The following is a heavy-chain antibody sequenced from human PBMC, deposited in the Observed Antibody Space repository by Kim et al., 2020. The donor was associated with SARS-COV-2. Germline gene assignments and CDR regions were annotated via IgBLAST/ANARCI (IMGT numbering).Heavy chain of an antibody. CDR1: GFTFSSYS. CDR2: ISSSSSYI. V-gene: IGHV3-21*01. Sequence: GGSLRLSCAASGFTFSSYSMNWVRQAPGKGLEWVSSISSSSSYIYYADSVKGRFTISRDNAKNSLYLQMNSLRAEDTAVYYCASGDDYGGTTGGYWGQGTLVTVSS. D-gene: IGHD4-17*01. J-gene: IGHJ4*02. CDR3: ASGDDYGGTTGGY.